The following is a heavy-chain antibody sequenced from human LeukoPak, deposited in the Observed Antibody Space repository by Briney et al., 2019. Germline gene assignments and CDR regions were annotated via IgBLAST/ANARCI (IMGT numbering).Heavy chain of an antibody. CDR3: VRASLRYFDWNAFDI. CDR1: GYTFTSYG. CDR2: ISAYNGNT. V-gene: IGHV1-18*01. J-gene: IGHJ3*02. Sequence: ASVKVSCKASGYTFTSYGISWVRQAPGQGLEWMGWISAYNGNTNYAQKLQGRVTMTTDTSTSTAYMELRSLRSDDTAVYYCVRASLRYFDWNAFDIWGQGTMVTVSS. D-gene: IGHD3-9*01.